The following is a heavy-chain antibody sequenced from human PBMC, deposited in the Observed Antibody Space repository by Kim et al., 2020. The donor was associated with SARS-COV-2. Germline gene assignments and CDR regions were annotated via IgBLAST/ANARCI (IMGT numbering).Heavy chain of an antibody. CDR1: GYTFTGYY. CDR3: ARDRRVRGVQGLYYYYGMDV. D-gene: IGHD3-10*01. V-gene: IGHV1-2*06. Sequence: ASVKVSCKASGYTFTGYYMHWVRQAPGQGLEWMGRINPNSGGTNYAQKFQGRVTMTRDTSISTAYMELSRLRSDDTAVYYCARDRRVRGVQGLYYYYGMDVWSQGTTVTVSS. CDR2: INPNSGGT. J-gene: IGHJ6*02.